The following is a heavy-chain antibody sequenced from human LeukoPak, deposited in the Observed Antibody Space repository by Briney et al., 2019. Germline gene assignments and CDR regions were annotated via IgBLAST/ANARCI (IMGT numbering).Heavy chain of an antibody. CDR1: GFTFDDYG. Sequence: PGGSLRLSCAASGFTFDDYGMSWVRQAPGKGLEWVSGINWNGGSTGYADSVKGRFTISGDNAKNSLYLQMNSLRAEDTALYYCARGFPPGYDPNWFDPWGQGTLVTVSS. CDR2: INWNGGST. CDR3: ARGFPPGYDPNWFDP. D-gene: IGHD5-12*01. V-gene: IGHV3-20*04. J-gene: IGHJ5*02.